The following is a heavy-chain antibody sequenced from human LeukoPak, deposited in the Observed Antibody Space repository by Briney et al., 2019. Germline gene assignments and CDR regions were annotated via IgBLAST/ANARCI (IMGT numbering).Heavy chain of an antibody. J-gene: IGHJ4*02. CDR2: INHSGST. CDR1: GGSFSGYY. D-gene: IGHD4-11*01. V-gene: IGHV4-34*01. CDR3: ARVSPTVTTYRYFDY. Sequence: SETLSLTCALYGGSFSGYYWSWLRQPPGKGMEWIGEINHSGSTNYNPSLNMRVTISVNTSKNQFSLKLSSVTAADTAVYYCARVSPTVTTYRYFDYWGQGTLVTVSS.